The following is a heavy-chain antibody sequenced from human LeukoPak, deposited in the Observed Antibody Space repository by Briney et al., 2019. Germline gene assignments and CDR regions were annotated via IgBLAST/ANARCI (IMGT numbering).Heavy chain of an antibody. V-gene: IGHV3-21*01. J-gene: IGHJ4*02. CDR2: ISSSSSYI. D-gene: IGHD3-3*01. CDR3: ARGRITIFGVAIFSYFDY. Sequence: GGSLSLSCTASGFTFSSYGMHWVRQAPGKGLEWVSSISSSSSYIYYADSVKGRFTISRDNAKNSLYLQMNSLRAEDTAVYYCARGRITIFGVAIFSYFDYWGQGTLVTVSS. CDR1: GFTFSSYG.